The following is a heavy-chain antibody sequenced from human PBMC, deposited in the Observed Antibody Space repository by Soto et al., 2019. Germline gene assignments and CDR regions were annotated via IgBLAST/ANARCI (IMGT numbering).Heavy chain of an antibody. CDR1: GFTFSDYS. Sequence: QVQLVESGGGFVKPGGSLRLSCAASGFTFSDYSMSWIRQAPGKGLELVSYISSGGTTIYYADSVKGRITISRDDAKNSLYLQMNSLRAEDTAVYFCATKRGGNYFGFDPWGQGTLVTVSS. V-gene: IGHV3-11*01. CDR3: ATKRGGNYFGFDP. D-gene: IGHD3-10*01. CDR2: ISSGGTTI. J-gene: IGHJ5*02.